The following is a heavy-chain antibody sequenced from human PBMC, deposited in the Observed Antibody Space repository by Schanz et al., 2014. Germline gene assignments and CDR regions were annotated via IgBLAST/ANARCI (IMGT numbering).Heavy chain of an antibody. CDR3: ARDIQYHYDTSGPVGAFDI. J-gene: IGHJ3*02. V-gene: IGHV1-69*04. CDR2: IIPILGME. Sequence: QVQLVQSGAEVKKPGSSVKVSCKASGGTFSSYAFSWVRQAPGQGLEWMGKIIPILGMENYAQKFQGIVTITADISASTAYMDLSSLRSDDTAVYYCARDIQYHYDTSGPVGAFDIWGQGTVVTVSS. D-gene: IGHD3-22*01. CDR1: GGTFSSYA.